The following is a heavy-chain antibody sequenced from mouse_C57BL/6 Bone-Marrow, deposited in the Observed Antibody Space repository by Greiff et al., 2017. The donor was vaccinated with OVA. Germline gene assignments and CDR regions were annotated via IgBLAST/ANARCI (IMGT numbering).Heavy chain of an antibody. Sequence: QVQLQQPGAELVKPGASVKMSCKASGYTFTSYWITWVKQRPGQGLEWIGDIYPGSGSTNYNEKFKSKATLTVDTSSSTAYMQLSSLTSEASAVYYGASYYSNYGDWYFDVWGTGTTVTVSS. J-gene: IGHJ1*03. V-gene: IGHV1-55*01. CDR1: GYTFTSYW. CDR2: IYPGSGST. D-gene: IGHD2-5*01. CDR3: ASYYSNYGDWYFDV.